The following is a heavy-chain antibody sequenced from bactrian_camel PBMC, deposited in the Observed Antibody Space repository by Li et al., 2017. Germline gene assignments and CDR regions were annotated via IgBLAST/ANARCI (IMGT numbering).Heavy chain of an antibody. D-gene: IGHD6*01. CDR2: IYAPDSST. CDR1: GDSYIPGC. V-gene: IGHV3S1*01. Sequence: HVQLVESGGGSVQTGGSLRLSCSVSGDSYIPGCVGWFRQVPGQVREGVAFIYAPDSSTYYADSAKGRFTISYDTTKTTLYLQMNDLQPEDSGMYYCAAEPGFWPSWGDFSWDNVGIYSYWGQGTQVTIS. CDR3: AAEPGFWPSWGDFSWDNVGIYSY. J-gene: IGHJ4*01.